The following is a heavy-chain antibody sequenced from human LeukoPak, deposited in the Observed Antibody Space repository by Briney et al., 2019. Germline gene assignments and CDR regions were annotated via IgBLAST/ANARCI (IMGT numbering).Heavy chain of an antibody. J-gene: IGHJ6*02. CDR1: GFTFSSYS. CDR3: ARGPDYDFWSGYSTYYYYYGMDV. CDR2: ISSISSYI. D-gene: IGHD3-3*01. Sequence: GGSLRLSCAASGFTFSSYSMNWVRQAPGKGLECVSSISSISSYIYYADSVKGRFTISRDNAKNSLYLQMNSLRAEDTAVYYCARGPDYDFWSGYSTYYYYYGMDVWGQGTTVTVSS. V-gene: IGHV3-21*01.